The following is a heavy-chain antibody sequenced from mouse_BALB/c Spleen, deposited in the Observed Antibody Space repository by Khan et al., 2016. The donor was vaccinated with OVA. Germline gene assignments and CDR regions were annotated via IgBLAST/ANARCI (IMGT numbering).Heavy chain of an antibody. D-gene: IGHD4-1*01. CDR1: GYIFTNYV. CDR3: ARGNWQSYYFDY. J-gene: IGHJ2*01. Sequence: EVQLQQSGPELVKPGASVKMSCKASGYIFTNYVLHWVQQKPGQGLDWIGYLNPYTGGTKYNEKFKGKATLASDKSSITAYMELSSLTSEDSAVYYCARGNWQSYYFDYWGQGTTLTLSS. CDR2: LNPYTGGT. V-gene: IGHV1S136*01.